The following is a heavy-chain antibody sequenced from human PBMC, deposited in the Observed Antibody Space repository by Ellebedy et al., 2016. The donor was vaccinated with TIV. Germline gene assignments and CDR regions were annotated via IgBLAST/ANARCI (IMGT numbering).Heavy chain of an antibody. Sequence: SETLSLXCTVSGGSISSYYWSWIRQPPGKGLEWIGYIYYSGSTNYNPSLKSRVTISVDTSKNQFSLKLSSVTAADTAVYYCARWGYCSGGSCYRNWFDPWGQGTLVTVSS. CDR1: GGSISSYY. D-gene: IGHD2-15*01. CDR2: IYYSGST. V-gene: IGHV4-59*12. J-gene: IGHJ5*02. CDR3: ARWGYCSGGSCYRNWFDP.